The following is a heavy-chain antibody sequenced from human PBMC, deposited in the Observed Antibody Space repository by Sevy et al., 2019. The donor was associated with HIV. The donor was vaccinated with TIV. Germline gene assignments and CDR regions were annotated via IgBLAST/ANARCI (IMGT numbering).Heavy chain of an antibody. CDR3: VGGCSSTSCYPTGYYYYGMDV. V-gene: IGHV1-69*13. J-gene: IGHJ6*02. Sequence: ASVKVSCKASGGTFSSYAISWVRQAPGQGLEWMGGIIPIFGTANYAQKFQGRVTITADESTSPAYMELSSLRSEDTAVYYCVGGCSSTSCYPTGYYYYGMDVWGQGTTVTVSS. D-gene: IGHD2-2*01. CDR1: GGTFSSYA. CDR2: IIPIFGTA.